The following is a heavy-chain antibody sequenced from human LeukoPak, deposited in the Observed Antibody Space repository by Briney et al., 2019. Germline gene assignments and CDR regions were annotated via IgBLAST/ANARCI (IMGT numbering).Heavy chain of an antibody. CDR1: GFTFSSYA. D-gene: IGHD5-12*01. Sequence: GGSLRLSCAASGFTFSSYAMSWVRQAPGKGLEWVSAISGSGGSTYYADSVKGRFTISRDNSKNTLYLQMNSLRAEDTAVYYCARVQKSRKSVASAVDCWGQGTVVIVSS. CDR2: ISGSGGST. V-gene: IGHV3-23*01. J-gene: IGHJ4*02. CDR3: ARVQKSRKSVASAVDC.